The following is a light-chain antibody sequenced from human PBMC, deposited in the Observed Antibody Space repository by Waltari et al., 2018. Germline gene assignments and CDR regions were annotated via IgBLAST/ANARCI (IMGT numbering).Light chain of an antibody. Sequence: QSALTQPPSASGSPGQTVIISCTGPSSDIGAYKYVSWYQQLPGSAPALIIYEVDRRPPGVPDRFSGSKSGNTASLTVSGLQTEDEGDYYCSSYAGSNKLIFGGVTKLTVL. CDR1: SSDIGAYKY. CDR3: SSYAGSNKLI. CDR2: EVD. V-gene: IGLV2-8*01. J-gene: IGLJ2*01.